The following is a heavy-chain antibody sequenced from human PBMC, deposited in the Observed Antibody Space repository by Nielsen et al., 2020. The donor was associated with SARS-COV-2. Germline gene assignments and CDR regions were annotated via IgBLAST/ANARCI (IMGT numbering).Heavy chain of an antibody. CDR3: ARGTPGETIFGAFGEPYFDY. CDR1: GGSISSNNHY. J-gene: IGHJ4*02. Sequence: GSLRLSCTVSGGSISSNNHYWGWIRQPPGKGLEWIGSIHYSGATYYNPFLKSRPTISADTSKNQFSLRLTSLTAADTAVYYCARGTPGETIFGAFGEPYFDYWGQGSLVTVSS. D-gene: IGHD3-3*01. CDR2: IHYSGAT. V-gene: IGHV4-39*07.